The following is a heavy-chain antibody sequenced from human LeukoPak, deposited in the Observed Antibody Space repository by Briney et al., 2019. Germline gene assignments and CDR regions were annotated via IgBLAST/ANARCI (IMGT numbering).Heavy chain of an antibody. CDR1: GGSISSYY. D-gene: IGHD3-22*01. CDR3: ARHPWDYDSSGYYEPGYYFDY. V-gene: IGHV4-4*09. J-gene: IGHJ4*02. Sequence: SETLSLTCTVSGGSISSYYWSWIRQPPGKGLEWIGYIYTSGSTNYNPSLKSRVTISVDTSKNQFSLKLSSVTAADTAVYYWARHPWDYDSSGYYEPGYYFDYWGQGTLVTVSS. CDR2: IYTSGST.